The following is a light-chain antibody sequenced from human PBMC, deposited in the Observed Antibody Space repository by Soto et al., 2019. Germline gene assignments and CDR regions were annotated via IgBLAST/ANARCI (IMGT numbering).Light chain of an antibody. CDR3: QQYNSYPWT. J-gene: IGKJ1*01. CDR2: KAS. CDR1: QSISSW. V-gene: IGKV1-5*03. Sequence: DIQMTQSPSTLSASVGDRVTITCRASQSISSWLAWYQQKPGKAPNLLIYKASSLESGVPSRFSGSGSGTEFTLTISSLQPDDFATYYCQQYNSYPWTF.